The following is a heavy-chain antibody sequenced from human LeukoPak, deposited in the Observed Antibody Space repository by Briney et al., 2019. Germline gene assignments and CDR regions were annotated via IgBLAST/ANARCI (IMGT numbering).Heavy chain of an antibody. D-gene: IGHD1-26*01. J-gene: IGHJ4*02. CDR3: ARENPVGATYC. CDR2: INPNGGGT. Sequence: ASVKVSFKASGYTSTGYYMHWVRQAPGQGLEWMGWINPNGGGTYYAQKFQGRVTMTRDTSISTAYMELSRLRSDDTAVYYCARENPVGATYCWGQGTLVTVSS. CDR1: GYTSTGYY. V-gene: IGHV1-2*02.